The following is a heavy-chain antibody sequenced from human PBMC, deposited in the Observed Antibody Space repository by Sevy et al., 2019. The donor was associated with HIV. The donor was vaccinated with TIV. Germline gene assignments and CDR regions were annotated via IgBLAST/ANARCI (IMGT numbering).Heavy chain of an antibody. CDR3: ASVGASRGYFDI. D-gene: IGHD1-26*01. CDR1: GFTFGDHY. CDR2: IRNKVKSYTT. V-gene: IGHV3-72*01. J-gene: IGHJ2*01. Sequence: GGSLRLSCEASGFTFGDHYMDWVRQAPGKGLEWVGRIRNKVKSYTTEFAASVKGRFIVSRDDSKKSLYLQMNSLKTEDTAVYYCASVGASRGYFDIWGRGTLVTVSS.